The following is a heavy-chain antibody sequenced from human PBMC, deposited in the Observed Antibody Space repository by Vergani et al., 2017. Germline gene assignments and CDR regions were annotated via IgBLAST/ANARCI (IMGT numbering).Heavy chain of an antibody. CDR2: ISWDGGST. CDR1: GFTFDDYA. CDR3: AKDIRGSGRYSYFDY. J-gene: IGHJ4*01. D-gene: IGHD3-10*01. V-gene: IGHV3-43D*03. Sequence: EVQLVESGGVVVQPGGSLRLSCAASGFTFDDYAMHWVRQAPGKGLEWVSLISWDGGSTYYADSVKGRFTISRDNSKNSLYLQMNSLRAEDTALYYCAKDIRGSGRYSYFDYWGRGTLVVVSS.